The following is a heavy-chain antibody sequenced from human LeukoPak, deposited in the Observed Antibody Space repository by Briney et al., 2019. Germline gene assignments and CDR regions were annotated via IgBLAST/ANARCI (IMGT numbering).Heavy chain of an antibody. CDR2: ISSSGSTI. D-gene: IGHD3-10*02. CDR1: GFTFSTYG. CDR3: AELGITMIGGV. J-gene: IGHJ6*04. V-gene: IGHV3-48*04. Sequence: GGSLRLSCVASGFTFSTYGMSWVRQAPGKGLEWVSAISSSGSTIYYADSVKGRFTISRDNAKNSLYLQMNSLRAEDTAVYYCAELGITMIGGVWGKGTTVTISS.